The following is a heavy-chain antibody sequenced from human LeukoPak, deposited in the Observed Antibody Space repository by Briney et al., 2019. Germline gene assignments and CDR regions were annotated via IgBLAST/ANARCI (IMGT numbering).Heavy chain of an antibody. J-gene: IGHJ5*02. CDR2: IYPSDSDI. CDR3: ARSVPPWLGDH. D-gene: IGHD5-18*01. CDR1: GYSFTSNW. V-gene: IGHV5-51*01. Sequence: GESLKISCKGSGYSFTSNWIGWVRQMPGKGLEWMGIIYPSDSDIRYSPSFQGQVTISADKSISTAYLQWRSLRSSDAAIYYCARSVPPWLGDHWGQGTLVTVSS.